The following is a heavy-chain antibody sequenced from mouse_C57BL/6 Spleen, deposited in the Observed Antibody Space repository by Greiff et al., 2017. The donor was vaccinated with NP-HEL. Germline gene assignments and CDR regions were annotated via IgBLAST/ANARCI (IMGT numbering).Heavy chain of an antibody. CDR2: IYPGDGDT. V-gene: IGHV1-80*01. J-gene: IGHJ3*01. Sequence: VQLQQSGAELVKPGASVKISCKASGYAFSSYWMNWVKQRPGKGLEWIGQIYPGDGDTNYNGKFKGKATLTADKSSSTAYMQLSSLTSEDSAVYFCATNYYGSPWFAYWGQGTLVTVSA. D-gene: IGHD1-1*01. CDR1: GYAFSSYW. CDR3: ATNYYGSPWFAY.